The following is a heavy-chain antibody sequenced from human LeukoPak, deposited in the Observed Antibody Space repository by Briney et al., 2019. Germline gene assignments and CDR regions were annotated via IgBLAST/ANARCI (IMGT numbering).Heavy chain of an antibody. CDR1: GFTFTGYY. Sequence: GASVKVSCKASGFTFTGYYMHWVRQAPGQGLEWMGWINPKSGGTKSAQKFQGRVTMTRDTSISTACMELSRLRSDDTAVYYCARDTDYDILTGYTSNRFDPWGQGTLVTVSS. CDR2: INPKSGGT. J-gene: IGHJ5*02. D-gene: IGHD3-9*01. V-gene: IGHV1-2*02. CDR3: ARDTDYDILTGYTSNRFDP.